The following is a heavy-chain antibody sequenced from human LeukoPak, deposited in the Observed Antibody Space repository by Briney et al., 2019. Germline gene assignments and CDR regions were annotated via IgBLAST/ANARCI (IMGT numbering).Heavy chain of an antibody. CDR1: GGSISSSSYY. CDR2: IYYSGST. J-gene: IGHJ5*02. V-gene: IGHV4-39*07. Sequence: PSETLSLTCTVSGGSISSSSYYWGWIRQPPGKGLEWIGSIYYSGSTYYNPSLKSRVTISVDTSKNQFSLKLSSVTAADTAVYYCARDYSSTVTAYNWFDPWGQGTLVTVSS. CDR3: ARDYSSTVTAYNWFDP. D-gene: IGHD4-17*01.